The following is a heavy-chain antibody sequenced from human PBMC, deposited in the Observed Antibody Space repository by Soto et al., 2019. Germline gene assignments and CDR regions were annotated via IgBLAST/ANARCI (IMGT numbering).Heavy chain of an antibody. CDR3: ARVGGGYQLLHAFDI. Sequence: PGGSLRLSCAASGFTFSSYSMNWVRQAPGKGLEWVSSISSSSSYIYYADSVRGRFTISRDNAKNSLYLQMNSLRAEDTAVYYCARVGGGYQLLHAFDIWGQGTMVTVSS. CDR2: ISSSSSYI. J-gene: IGHJ3*02. V-gene: IGHV3-21*01. D-gene: IGHD2-2*01. CDR1: GFTFSSYS.